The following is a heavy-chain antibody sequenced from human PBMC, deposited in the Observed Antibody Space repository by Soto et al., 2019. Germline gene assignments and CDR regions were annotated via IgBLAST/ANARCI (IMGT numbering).Heavy chain of an antibody. D-gene: IGHD2-2*01. CDR3: ARSQGSSTSLEIYYYYYYGMDV. V-gene: IGHV1-69*01. J-gene: IGHJ6*02. CDR2: IIPITGTA. CDR1: GGTFGSYA. Sequence: QVQLVQSGAEVKKPGSSVKVSCKASGGTFGSYAISWVRQAPGQGPEWMGGIIPITGTANYAQKFQGRVRITADESTSPASMQPSSLRSEDTAVYYCARSQGSSTSLEIYYYYYYGMDVWGQGTTVTVSS.